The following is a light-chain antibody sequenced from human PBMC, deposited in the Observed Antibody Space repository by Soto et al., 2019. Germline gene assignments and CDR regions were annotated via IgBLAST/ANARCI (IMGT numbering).Light chain of an antibody. CDR3: CSYAGSYTYV. V-gene: IGLV2-11*01. CDR2: NVI. Sequence: QSALTQPRSVSGSPGQSVTISCTGTTSDVGGYNFVSWYQHHPGKAPNLMIYNVIQRHSGVPDRFSASKSGNTASLTSSGLQAEDEADYCCCSYAGSYTYVFGTGTKLTVL. J-gene: IGLJ1*01. CDR1: TSDVGGYNF.